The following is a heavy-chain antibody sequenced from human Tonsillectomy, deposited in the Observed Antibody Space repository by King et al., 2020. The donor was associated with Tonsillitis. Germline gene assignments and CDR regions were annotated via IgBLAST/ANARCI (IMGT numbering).Heavy chain of an antibody. CDR3: ARGHLNYYDRSGYYYAPRYGMDV. Sequence: QVQLVESGAEVKKPGSSVKVSCKASGGTFSSYAISWVRQAPGQGLEWMGGIIPIFGTANYAQKFQGRVTITADESTSTAYMELSSLRSEDTAVYYCARGHLNYYDRSGYYYAPRYGMDVWGQGTTVTVSS. D-gene: IGHD3-22*01. CDR1: GGTFSSYA. V-gene: IGHV1-69*01. J-gene: IGHJ6*02. CDR2: IIPIFGTA.